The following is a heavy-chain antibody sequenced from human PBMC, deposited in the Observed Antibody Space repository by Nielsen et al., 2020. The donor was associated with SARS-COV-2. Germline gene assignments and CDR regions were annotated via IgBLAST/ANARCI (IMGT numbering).Heavy chain of an antibody. CDR1: GGSISSYY. D-gene: IGHD6-13*01. CDR3: AREPRSSSWYYFDY. CDR2: IYHSGST. Sequence: SETLSLTCTVSGGSISSYYWSWIRQPPGKGLEWIGYIYHSGSTNYNPSLKSRVTISVDTSKNQFSLKLSSVTAADTAVYYCAREPRSSSWYYFDYWGQGTLVTVSS. J-gene: IGHJ4*02. V-gene: IGHV4-59*01.